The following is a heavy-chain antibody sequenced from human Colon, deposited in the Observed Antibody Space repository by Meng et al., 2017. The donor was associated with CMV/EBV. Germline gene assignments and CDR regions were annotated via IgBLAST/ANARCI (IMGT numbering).Heavy chain of an antibody. J-gene: IGHJ4*02. Sequence: GESITGGPYTWSWIRPPPGKGLEWIGRMYQSDSTSYNESLKTRVTISVDRSNNRFSLKVTSVTAADTAMYYCARGKLRSGFYPYFESWGQGLLVTVSS. D-gene: IGHD3-3*01. CDR2: MYQSDST. V-gene: IGHV4-30-2*01. CDR3: ARGKLRSGFYPYFES. CDR1: GESITGGPYT.